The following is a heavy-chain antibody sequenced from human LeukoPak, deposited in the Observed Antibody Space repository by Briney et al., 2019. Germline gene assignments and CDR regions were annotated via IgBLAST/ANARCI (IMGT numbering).Heavy chain of an antibody. CDR1: GFTFSDYY. D-gene: IGHD1-26*01. V-gene: IGHV3-11*04. CDR3: ARSYSGSFYDPRDYFDY. Sequence: GGSLRLSCAASGFTFSDYYMSWIRQTPGKGLEWVSYISGRGSTIYYADSLKGRFSISRDNAKNSLYLQMNSLRAEDTAVYYCARSYSGSFYDPRDYFDYWGQGTLVTVSS. CDR2: ISGRGSTI. J-gene: IGHJ4*02.